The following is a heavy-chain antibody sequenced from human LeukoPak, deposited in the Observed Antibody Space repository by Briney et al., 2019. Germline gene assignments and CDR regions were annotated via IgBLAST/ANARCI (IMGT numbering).Heavy chain of an antibody. CDR2: IYYSGST. V-gene: IGHV4-61*08. Sequence: SETLSLTCTVSGGSISSGGYYWSWIRQHPGKGLEWIGYIYYSGSTNYNPSLKSRVTISVDTSKNQFSLKLSSVTAADTAVYYCAREDSSGYYLYWGQGTLVTVSS. D-gene: IGHD3-22*01. J-gene: IGHJ4*02. CDR3: AREDSSGYYLY. CDR1: GGSISSGGYY.